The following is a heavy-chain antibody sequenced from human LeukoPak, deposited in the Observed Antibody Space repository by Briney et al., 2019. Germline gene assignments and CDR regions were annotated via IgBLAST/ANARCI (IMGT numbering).Heavy chain of an antibody. CDR3: ARDPGGVVYFDY. D-gene: IGHD2-8*01. J-gene: IGHJ4*02. Sequence: GGSLRLSCAASGFTLSNAWMSWVRQAPGKGLEWVAVIWYDGSNKYYADSVKGRFTISRDNSKNTLYLQMNTLRAEDTAVYYCARDPGGVVYFDYWGQGTLVTVSS. V-gene: IGHV3-33*08. CDR1: GFTLSNAW. CDR2: IWYDGSNK.